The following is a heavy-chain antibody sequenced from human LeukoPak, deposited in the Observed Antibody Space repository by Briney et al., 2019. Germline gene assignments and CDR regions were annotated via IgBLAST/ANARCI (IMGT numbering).Heavy chain of an antibody. CDR2: INPSGGST. V-gene: IGHV1-46*03. CDR1: GYTFTGYY. J-gene: IGHJ4*02. CDR3: ASPHCSSTSCYVLGFDY. Sequence: GASVKVSCKASGYTFTGYYMHWVRQAPGQGLEWMGIINPSGGSTSYAQKFQGRVTMTRDTSTSTVYMELSSLRSEDTAVYYCASPHCSSTSCYVLGFDYWGQGTLVTVSS. D-gene: IGHD2-2*01.